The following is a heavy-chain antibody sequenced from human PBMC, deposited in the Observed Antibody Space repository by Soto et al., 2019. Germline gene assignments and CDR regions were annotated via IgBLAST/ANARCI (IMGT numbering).Heavy chain of an antibody. D-gene: IGHD3-9*01. CDR2: INHSGST. Sequence: PSETLSLTCAVYGGSFSGYYWSWIRQPPGKGLEWIGEINHSGSTNYNPSLKSRVTISVDTSKNQFSLKLSSVTAADTAVYYCASSNYDILTGHDYYGMDVWGQGTTVTVSS. CDR3: ASSNYDILTGHDYYGMDV. CDR1: GGSFSGYY. J-gene: IGHJ6*02. V-gene: IGHV4-34*01.